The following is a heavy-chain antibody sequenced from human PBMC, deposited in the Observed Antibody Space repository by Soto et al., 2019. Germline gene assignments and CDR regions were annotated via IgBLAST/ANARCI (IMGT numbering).Heavy chain of an antibody. CDR2: LSSRGFIT. CDR1: GFTFNDYA. V-gene: IGHV3-23*01. J-gene: IGHJ3*02. D-gene: IGHD2-8*01. CDR3: ARDRAGYCSNGICLDAFDI. Sequence: EVQLLESGGDLVQPGGSLRLSCAASGFTFNDYALTWVRQVPGKGLEWVSSLSSRGFITHYAESVKGRITISRDNIKHSVYMQLNSLRAEDTSVYYCARDRAGYCSNGICLDAFDIWGQGTLVTVSS.